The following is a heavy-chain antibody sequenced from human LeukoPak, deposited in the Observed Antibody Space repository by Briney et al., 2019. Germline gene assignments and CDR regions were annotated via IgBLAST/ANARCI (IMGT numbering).Heavy chain of an antibody. CDR2: IYYSGST. V-gene: IGHV4-59*01. CDR1: GGSISSYY. Sequence: PSETLSLTCTVSGGSISSYYWSWIRQPPGKGLEWIGYIYYSGSTNYNPSLKSRVTISVDTSKNQFSLKLSSVTAADTAVYYCAAPGGYNHGVDYWGQGTLVTVSS. CDR3: AAPGGYNHGVDY. D-gene: IGHD5-24*01. J-gene: IGHJ4*02.